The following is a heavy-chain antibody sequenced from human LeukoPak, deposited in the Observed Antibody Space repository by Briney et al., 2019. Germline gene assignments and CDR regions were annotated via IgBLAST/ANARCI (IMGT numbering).Heavy chain of an antibody. CDR1: GYTFTSYD. CDR2: MNPNSGNT. D-gene: IGHD5-12*01. J-gene: IGHJ3*02. Sequence: ASVKVSCKASGYTFTSYDINWVRQATGQGLEWMGWMNPNSGNTGYAQKFQGRVTMTRNTSISTAYMELSSLRSEDTAVYYCARAYSGYDAFDIWGQGTMVTVSS. V-gene: IGHV1-8*01. CDR3: ARAYSGYDAFDI.